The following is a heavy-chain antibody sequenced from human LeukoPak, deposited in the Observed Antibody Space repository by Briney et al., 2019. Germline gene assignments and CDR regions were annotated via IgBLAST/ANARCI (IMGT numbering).Heavy chain of an antibody. Sequence: GGSLRLSCAASGFGFDEYPMHWVRHSPGKGAELVTLFVYHGDPTFYAESVKGRFTISRDNSRNTLYLQMRGLRSDDTAFYYCAKDGHYCTATSCFSSWLDPWGPGTLVTVSS. V-gene: IGHV3-43*01. CDR1: GFGFDEYP. CDR2: FVYHGDPT. CDR3: AKDGHYCTATSCFSSWLDP. D-gene: IGHD2-2*01. J-gene: IGHJ5*02.